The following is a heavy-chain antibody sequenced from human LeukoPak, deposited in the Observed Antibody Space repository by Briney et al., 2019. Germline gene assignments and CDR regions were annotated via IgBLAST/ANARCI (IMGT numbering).Heavy chain of an antibody. CDR2: ITSSGAGA. V-gene: IGHV3-23*01. CDR1: GFPFSTYL. J-gene: IGHJ4*02. Sequence: PGGSLRLSCAASGFPFSTYLMTWVRQAPGKGLEWVSTITSSGAGAFYADSVKGRFTISRDNSKNTLYLQMNSLRAEDTAVYYCAKIWWANSFFHYWGQGTLVTVSS. CDR3: AKIWWANSFFHY. D-gene: IGHD2-15*01.